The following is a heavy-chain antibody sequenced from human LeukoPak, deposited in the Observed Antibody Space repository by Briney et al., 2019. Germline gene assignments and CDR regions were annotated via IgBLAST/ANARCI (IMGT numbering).Heavy chain of an antibody. D-gene: IGHD1-1*01. CDR3: TADLFLSQRYNHDY. J-gene: IGHJ4*02. CDR2: ITRKVDGETR. Sequence: PGGSLRLSCEASAFTFSNAWMSWVRQAQGKGVEWVGRITRKVDGETRNYATAVEGRFSISRDDSTNTLYLQMTSLKIEDTAVYYCTADLFLSQRYNHDYWGRGALVTVSS. CDR1: AFTFSNAW. V-gene: IGHV3-15*05.